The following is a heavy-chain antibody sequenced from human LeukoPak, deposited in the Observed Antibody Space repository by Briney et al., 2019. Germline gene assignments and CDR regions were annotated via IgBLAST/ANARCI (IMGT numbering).Heavy chain of an antibody. CDR1: GYTFSDYG. CDR2: INPYNGNI. CDR3: ARGGSSGWYGVGAFDV. V-gene: IGHV1-18*01. Sequence: ASVKVSCKTSGYTFSDYGITWVRQAPGQGLDWIGWINPYNGNINSAQKLQGRVIMTTDTSTTTAHMELMSLTSDDTAVYYCARGGSSGWYGVGAFDVWGQGTMVIVSS. J-gene: IGHJ3*01. D-gene: IGHD6-19*01.